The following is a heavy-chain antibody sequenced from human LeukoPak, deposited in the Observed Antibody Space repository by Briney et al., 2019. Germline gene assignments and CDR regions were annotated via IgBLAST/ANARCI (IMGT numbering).Heavy chain of an antibody. J-gene: IGHJ5*02. V-gene: IGHV1-8*01. CDR1: GYTFTSYD. CDR2: MNPNSGNT. Sequence: EASVKVSCKASGYTFTSYDINWVRQATGQGLEWMGWMNPNSGNTGYAQKFQGRVTMTRNTSISTAYMELSSLRSEDTAVYYCARGYCSSTSCSSNWFDPWGQGTLVTVSS. D-gene: IGHD2-2*01. CDR3: ARGYCSSTSCSSNWFDP.